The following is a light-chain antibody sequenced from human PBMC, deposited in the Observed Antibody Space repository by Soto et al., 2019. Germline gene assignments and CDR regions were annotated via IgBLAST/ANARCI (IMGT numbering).Light chain of an antibody. CDR1: QGIDSY. J-gene: IGKJ3*01. CDR3: QQLKTYPIT. Sequence: LQLKHSPSIQPTSVVDRVTITLRPSQGIDSYLTWYQQKPGKAPKLLIYAASTLQSGVPSRFGGSGSGTEFTLTIRSLQPEDFATYYCQQLKTYPITFGPGTKVDIQ. V-gene: IGKV1-9*01. CDR2: AAS.